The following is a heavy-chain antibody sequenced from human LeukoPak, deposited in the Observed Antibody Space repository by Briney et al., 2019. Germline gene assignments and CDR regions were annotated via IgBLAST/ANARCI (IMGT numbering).Heavy chain of an antibody. CDR1: GYSISSGYY. CDR3: ARHYQRTGLFDY. CDR2: IYHSGSI. J-gene: IGHJ4*02. D-gene: IGHD2-2*01. V-gene: IGHV4-38-2*01. Sequence: KPSETLSLTCAVSGYSISSGYYWGWIRQPPGKGLEWIGSIYHSGSIYYNPSLKSRVTISVDTSKNQFSLKLSSVTAADTAVYYCARHYQRTGLFDYWGQGTLVTVSS.